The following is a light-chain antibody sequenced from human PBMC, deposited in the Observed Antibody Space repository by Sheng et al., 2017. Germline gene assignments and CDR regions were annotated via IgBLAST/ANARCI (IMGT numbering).Light chain of an antibody. J-gene: IGKJ1*01. Sequence: EIVMTQSPATLSVSPGERATLSCRANQSVSSNLAWYQQKPGQAPRLLIYGASTRATGIPARFSGSGSGTEFTLTISSLQSEDFAVYYCQQYNNWPRTFGQGTKVGNQT. CDR2: GAS. CDR1: QSVSSN. CDR3: QQYNNWPRT. V-gene: IGKV3-15*01.